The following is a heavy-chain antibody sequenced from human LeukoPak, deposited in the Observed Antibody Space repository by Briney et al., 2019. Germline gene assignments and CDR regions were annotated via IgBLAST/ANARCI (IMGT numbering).Heavy chain of an antibody. Sequence: KHSETLSLTCAVYGGSFSGYYWSWIRQPPGKGLEWIGEINHSGSTNYNPSLKSRVTISVDTSKNQFSLKLSSVTAADTAVYYCARRGARLSIYFQHWGQGTLVTVSS. CDR2: INHSGST. J-gene: IGHJ1*01. CDR3: ARRGARLSIYFQH. V-gene: IGHV4-34*01. D-gene: IGHD2/OR15-2a*01. CDR1: GGSFSGYY.